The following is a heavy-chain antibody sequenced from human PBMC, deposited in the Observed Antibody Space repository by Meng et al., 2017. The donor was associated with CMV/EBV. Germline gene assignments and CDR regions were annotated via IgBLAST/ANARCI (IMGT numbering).Heavy chain of an antibody. D-gene: IGHD1-26*01. CDR2: IYYSGST. V-gene: IGHV4-59*01. J-gene: IGHJ5*02. CDR3: ARDHGNSWFDP. CDR1: GGSISSYY. Sequence: GSLRLSCTVSGGSISSYYWSWIRQPPGKGLEWIGYIYYSGSTNYNPSLKSRVTISVDTSKNQFSLKLSSVTAADTDVYYCARDHGNSWFDPWGQGTLVTVSS.